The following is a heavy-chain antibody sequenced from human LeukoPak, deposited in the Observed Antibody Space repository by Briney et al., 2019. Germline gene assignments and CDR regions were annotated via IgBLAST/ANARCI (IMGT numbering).Heavy chain of an antibody. CDR1: GFTFGIYW. D-gene: IGHD6-13*01. V-gene: IGHV3-7*01. CDR2: INQGGTEE. J-gene: IGHJ4*02. Sequence: GGSLRLSCAASGFTFGIYWMSWVRQAPGRGLEWVANINQGGTEEYYVDSAKGRFTISRDNANNSLYLQMNNLRAGDTAVYYCARAGGAGTVDFWGQGTLIMVSS. CDR3: ARAGGAGTVDF.